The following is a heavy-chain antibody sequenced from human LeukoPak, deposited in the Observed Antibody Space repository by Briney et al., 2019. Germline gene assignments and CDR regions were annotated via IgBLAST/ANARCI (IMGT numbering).Heavy chain of an antibody. CDR3: ARGDDFWSGYKGNYYYYYMDV. Sequence: ASVKVSCKASGGTFSSYAISWVRQAPGQGLEWMGGIIPIFGTANYAQKFQGRVTITTDEYTSTAYMELSSLRSEDTAVYYCARGDDFWSGYKGNYYYYYMDVWGKGTTVTVSS. J-gene: IGHJ6*03. CDR1: GGTFSSYA. CDR2: IIPIFGTA. D-gene: IGHD3-3*01. V-gene: IGHV1-69*05.